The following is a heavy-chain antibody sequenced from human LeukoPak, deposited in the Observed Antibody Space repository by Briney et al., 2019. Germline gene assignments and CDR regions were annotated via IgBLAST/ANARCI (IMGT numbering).Heavy chain of an antibody. Sequence: PGGSLRLSCAASGFTFSSYGMHWVRQAPGKGLEWVAVIWYDGSNKYYADSVKGRFTISRDNSKNTLYLQMNSLRAEDTAVYYCARDVYYYDSSGPWGQGTLVTVSS. V-gene: IGHV3-33*01. CDR2: IWYDGSNK. CDR3: ARDVYYYDSSGP. CDR1: GFTFSSYG. J-gene: IGHJ1*01. D-gene: IGHD3-22*01.